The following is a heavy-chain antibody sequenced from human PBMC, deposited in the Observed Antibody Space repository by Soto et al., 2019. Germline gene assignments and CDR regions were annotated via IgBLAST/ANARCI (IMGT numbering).Heavy chain of an antibody. CDR3: ARVRRDGDNLSLYDLDN. J-gene: IGHJ4*02. CDR1: GDTLSRYT. CDR2: IITIFGSV. D-gene: IGHD3-3*01. V-gene: IGHV1-69*01. Sequence: QVQLVQSGAEVKKPGSSVKVSCTASGDTLSRYTISWVRQVPGQGLDGMGGIITIFGSVTYAQKFKDRVTITADQSANTAYMELTSLRSEDTAVYYCARVRRDGDNLSLYDLDNWGQGTLVTVSS.